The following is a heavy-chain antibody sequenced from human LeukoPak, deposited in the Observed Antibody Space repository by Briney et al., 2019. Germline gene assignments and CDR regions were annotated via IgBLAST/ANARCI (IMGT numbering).Heavy chain of an antibody. Sequence: GGSLRLSCAASGFPFSTYAMNWVRQAPGKGLEWVSVITGSGGFTQYANSVKGRFTISRDNSKNTVYLQMNSLRVEDTALYYCVRSLDYWGQGTLVTVSS. CDR1: GFPFSTYA. CDR2: ITGSGGFT. V-gene: IGHV3-23*01. J-gene: IGHJ4*02. CDR3: VRSLDY.